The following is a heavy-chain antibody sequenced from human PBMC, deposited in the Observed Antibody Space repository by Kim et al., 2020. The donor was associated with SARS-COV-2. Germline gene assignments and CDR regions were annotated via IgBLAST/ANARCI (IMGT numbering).Heavy chain of an antibody. D-gene: IGHD2-2*01. CDR3: ARDRPAGGKYYFDY. V-gene: IGHV1-46*01. J-gene: IGHJ4*02. Sequence: EQKSQGRVTMTRDTSTSTVYMELSSLRSEDTAVYYCARDRPAGGKYYFDYWGQGTLVTVSS.